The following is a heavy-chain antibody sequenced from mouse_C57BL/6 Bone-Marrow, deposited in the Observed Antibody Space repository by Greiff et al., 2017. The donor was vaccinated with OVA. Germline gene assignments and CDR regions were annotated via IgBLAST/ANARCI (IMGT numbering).Heavy chain of an antibody. V-gene: IGHV7-3*01. D-gene: IGHD1-1*01. CDR2: IRNKANGYTT. J-gene: IGHJ2*01. CDR3: ARMGYYYGSSPLDY. Sequence: EVMLVESGGGLVQPGGSLSLSCAASGFTFTDYYMSWVRQPPGKALEWLGFIRNKANGYTTEYSASVKGRFTISRDNSQSILYLQMNALRAEDSATDYSARMGYYYGSSPLDYWGQGTTLTVSS. CDR1: GFTFTDYY.